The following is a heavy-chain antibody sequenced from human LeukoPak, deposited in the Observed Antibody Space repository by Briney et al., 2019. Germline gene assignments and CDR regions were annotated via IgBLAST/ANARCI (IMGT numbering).Heavy chain of an antibody. D-gene: IGHD1-14*01. V-gene: IGHV4-59*12. CDR2: IYYSGST. CDR1: GGSISSYY. Sequence: PSETLSLTCTVSGGSISSYYWSWIRQPPGKGREWIGYIYYSGSTNYKPSLKSRVTISVDTSKNQFSLKLSSVTAADTAVYYCARDLPGQYGFDIWGQGTMVTVSS. J-gene: IGHJ3*02. CDR3: ARDLPGQYGFDI.